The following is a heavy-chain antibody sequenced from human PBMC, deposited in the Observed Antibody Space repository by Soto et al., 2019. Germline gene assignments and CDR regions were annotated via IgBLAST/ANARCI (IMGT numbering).Heavy chain of an antibody. D-gene: IGHD3-10*01. Sequence: EVQLVESWGGSVQPGGSLRLSCAASGFTVSSNYMSWFRQAPGRGLEWVSSIYSIGSADYADSVKGRFTISRDNSKNTMYLQMNSLRAEDTAVYYCAAGDYASGSRDYWGQGTLVTVSS. CDR2: IYSIGSA. V-gene: IGHV3-66*01. CDR3: AAGDYASGSRDY. J-gene: IGHJ4*02. CDR1: GFTVSSNY.